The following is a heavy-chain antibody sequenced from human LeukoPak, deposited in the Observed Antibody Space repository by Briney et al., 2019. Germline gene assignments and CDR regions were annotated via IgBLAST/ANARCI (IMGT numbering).Heavy chain of an antibody. Sequence: GGSLRLSCAASGFTFSDYDMHWVRQATGKGLEWVSAIGTAGDTYYTGSVKGRFTISRENAKNSLYLQMNSLRAGDTAAYYCVRVAKERVGGVYYFDYWGQGTPVTVSS. J-gene: IGHJ4*02. D-gene: IGHD1-1*01. CDR1: GFTFSDYD. V-gene: IGHV3-13*01. CDR3: VRVAKERVGGVYYFDY. CDR2: IGTAGDT.